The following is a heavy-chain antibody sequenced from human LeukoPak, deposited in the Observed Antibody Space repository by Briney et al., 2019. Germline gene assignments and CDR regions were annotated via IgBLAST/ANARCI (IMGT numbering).Heavy chain of an antibody. Sequence: ASVKVSCKTSGYTFTSYGITWVRQAPGQGLEWMGCITAYNGNTNYAQKFQGRVSMTTDISTSTAYMELRSLRSEDTAVYFCARGPYNRNYFDYWGQGTLVTVSS. CDR1: GYTFTSYG. D-gene: IGHD1-14*01. CDR3: ARGPYNRNYFDY. V-gene: IGHV1-18*01. J-gene: IGHJ4*02. CDR2: ITAYNGNT.